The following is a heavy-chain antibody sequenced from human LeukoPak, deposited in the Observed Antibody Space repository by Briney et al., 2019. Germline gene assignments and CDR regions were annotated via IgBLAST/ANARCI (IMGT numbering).Heavy chain of an antibody. CDR1: GGSFSGYY. CDR3: AKSGGYGLIDY. CDR2: INHSGST. Sequence: SETLSLTCAVYGGSFSGYYWSWIRQPPGKGLEWIGAINHSGSTNYNPSLKSRVTISVDTSNNQFSLKLTSVTAADTAVYYCAKSGGYGLIDYWGQGTLVTVSS. V-gene: IGHV4-34*01. D-gene: IGHD1-26*01. J-gene: IGHJ4*02.